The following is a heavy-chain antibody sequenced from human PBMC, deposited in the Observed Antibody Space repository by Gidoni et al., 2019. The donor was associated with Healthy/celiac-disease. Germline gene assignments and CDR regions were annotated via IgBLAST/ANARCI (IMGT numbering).Heavy chain of an antibody. V-gene: IGHV3-23*01. Sequence: EVQLLESGGGLVQPGGSLRRSCAASGFTFSSYAMSWVRQAPGKGLEWVSAISGSGGSTYYADSVKGRFTISRDNSKNTLYLQMNSLRAEDTAVYYCAKDPQWELHYFDYWGQGTLVTVSS. CDR2: ISGSGGST. D-gene: IGHD1-26*01. CDR1: GFTFSSYA. CDR3: AKDPQWELHYFDY. J-gene: IGHJ4*02.